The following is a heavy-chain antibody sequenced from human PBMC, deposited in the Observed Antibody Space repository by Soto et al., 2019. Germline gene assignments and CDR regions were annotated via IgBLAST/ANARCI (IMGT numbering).Heavy chain of an antibody. V-gene: IGHV4-59*03. CDR1: GGSIRNVY. Sequence: PSETLSLTCTVSGGSIRNVYWSWIRQPPGKGLEWIGFIFHSGNAKYNPSLKSRVTMSVDTSKNQFSLSLNSVTAADTAVYYCARRLFGSGWTLDSWGQGALVTVSS. J-gene: IGHJ4*02. CDR2: IFHSGNA. D-gene: IGHD6-19*01. CDR3: ARRLFGSGWTLDS.